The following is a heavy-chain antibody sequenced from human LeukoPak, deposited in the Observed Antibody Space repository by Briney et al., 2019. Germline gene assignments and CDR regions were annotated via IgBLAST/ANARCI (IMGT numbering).Heavy chain of an antibody. CDR2: FSSIGSDR. D-gene: IGHD3-10*01. Sequence: PGGSLRLSCAASGFTFSNYDMNWVRQAPGEGLEWVSLFSSIGSDRYYADSVKGRFTISRDNAKNSVYLQMNSLRAEDTAVYYCARGLKRGVTSHYYDSGSYDYLDVWGKGTTVSVSS. CDR1: GFTFSNYD. V-gene: IGHV3-21*01. CDR3: ARGLKRGVTSHYYDSGSYDYLDV. J-gene: IGHJ6*03.